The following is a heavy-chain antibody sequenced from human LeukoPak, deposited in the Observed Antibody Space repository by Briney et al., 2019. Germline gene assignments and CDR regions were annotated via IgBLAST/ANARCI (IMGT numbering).Heavy chain of an antibody. D-gene: IGHD6-19*01. J-gene: IGHJ4*02. V-gene: IGHV4-4*07. CDR2: IYSSGST. CDR3: ARDRLGSGWYQSVG. Sequence: SETLSLTCTVSGGSMRSYYWSWIRQPAGKGLEWIGRIYSSGSTNHSPSLKSRVTISVDTSKNQFSLKLSSVTAADTAVYYCARDRLGSGWYQSVGWGQGTLVTVSS. CDR1: GGSMRSYY.